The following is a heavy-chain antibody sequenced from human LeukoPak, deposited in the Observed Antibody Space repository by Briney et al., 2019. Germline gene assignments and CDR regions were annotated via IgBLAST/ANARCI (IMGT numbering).Heavy chain of an antibody. V-gene: IGHV4-59*01. CDR2: IYYSGST. J-gene: IGHJ4*02. CDR1: RGSISSYY. D-gene: IGHD5-12*01. CDR3: AGGRGYSGLDY. Sequence: ASETLSLTCTLSRGSISSYYGSWVRQPPGKGLEWMGYIYYSGSTNNNPSPKSRVTISVDTSNNQFSLKLSSATAADTAVYYCAGGRGYSGLDYGGEGTLLTVSS.